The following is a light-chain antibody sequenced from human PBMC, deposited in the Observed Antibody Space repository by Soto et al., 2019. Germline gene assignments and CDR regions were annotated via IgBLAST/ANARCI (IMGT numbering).Light chain of an antibody. J-gene: IGKJ3*01. Sequence: EIVLTQSPGTLSLSPGETATLSCRTSQTISRDDLAWYQQRPGQAPRLLVSATSRRATGIPDRFYGYGSGTDFTLTISSLEPEDFGVYYCYQYYTSPHTFGPVTRVDIK. CDR3: YQYYTSPHT. V-gene: IGKV3-20*01. CDR2: ATS. CDR1: QTISRDD.